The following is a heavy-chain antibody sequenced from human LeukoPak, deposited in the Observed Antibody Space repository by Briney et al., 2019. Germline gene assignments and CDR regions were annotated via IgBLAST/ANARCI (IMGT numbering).Heavy chain of an antibody. D-gene: IGHD3-10*01. CDR1: GFTFSNYW. V-gene: IGHV3-7*01. Sequence: GGSLRLSCAASGFTFSNYWMSWVRQAPGKGLEWVANIREDGSEKYYVNSVKGQFTISRDNAKNSLFLQMDSLRAEDTAVYYCARDLAGHYYRSGSPFDYWGQGTRVTVS. CDR2: IREDGSEK. J-gene: IGHJ4*02. CDR3: ARDLAGHYYRSGSPFDY.